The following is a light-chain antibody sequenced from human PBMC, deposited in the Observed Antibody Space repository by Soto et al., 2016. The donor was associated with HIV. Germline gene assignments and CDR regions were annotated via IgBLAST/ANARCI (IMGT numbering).Light chain of an antibody. V-gene: IGLV3-25*03. CDR2: KDS. J-gene: IGLJ2*01. CDR3: QSVDSSGTYRV. CDR1: ALPKQY. Sequence: SYELTQPPSVSVSPGQTARITCSGDALPKQYAYWYQQKPGQAPVLVIYKDSERPSGIPERFSGSSSGTPVTLTISGVQAEDEADYYCQSVDSSGTYRVFGGGTKLTVL.